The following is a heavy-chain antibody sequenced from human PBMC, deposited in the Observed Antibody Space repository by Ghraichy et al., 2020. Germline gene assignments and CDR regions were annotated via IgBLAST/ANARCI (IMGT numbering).Heavy chain of an antibody. J-gene: IGHJ4*02. CDR3: ARVVCSGGMCFTFDY. CDR2: IHHSGSA. D-gene: IGHD2-15*01. V-gene: IGHV4-4*02. Sequence: SETLSLTCAISGVSISTDDWWTWVRQPPGKGLEWIGEIHHSGSANYSPSLKSRVTITLDKSKNQFSLNLHSVTATDTAVYYCARVVCSGGMCFTFDYWGPGNLVIVSS. CDR1: GVSISTDDW.